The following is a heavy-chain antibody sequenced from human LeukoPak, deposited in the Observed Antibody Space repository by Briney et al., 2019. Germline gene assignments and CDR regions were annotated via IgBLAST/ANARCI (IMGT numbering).Heavy chain of an antibody. J-gene: IGHJ4*02. Sequence: ASVKVSCKASGYTFTNYGIFWVRQAPGQGLEWMGWISAYSGNTNYAQKLHGRVTMTTETSTSTAYMELESLRSDDTAVYYCAISRGSYYDTSGYLGGDYWGQGTLVTVSS. CDR2: ISAYSGNT. V-gene: IGHV1-18*01. CDR1: GYTFTNYG. D-gene: IGHD3-22*01. CDR3: AISRGSYYDTSGYLGGDY.